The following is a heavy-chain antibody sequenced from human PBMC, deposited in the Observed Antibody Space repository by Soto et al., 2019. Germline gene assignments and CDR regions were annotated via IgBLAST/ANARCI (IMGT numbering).Heavy chain of an antibody. CDR3: ARLAVAGNYYYYGMDV. J-gene: IGHJ6*02. Sequence: PGGSLRLSCAASGFTFSSYAMHWVRQAPGKGLEWVAVISYDGSNKYYADSVKGRSTISRDNSKNTLYLQMNSLRAEDTAVYYCARLAVAGNYYYYGMDVWGQGTTVTVSS. CDR2: ISYDGSNK. CDR1: GFTFSSYA. D-gene: IGHD6-19*01. V-gene: IGHV3-30-3*01.